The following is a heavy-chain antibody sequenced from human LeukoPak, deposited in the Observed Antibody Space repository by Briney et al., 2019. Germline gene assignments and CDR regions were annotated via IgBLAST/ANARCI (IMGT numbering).Heavy chain of an antibody. J-gene: IGHJ4*02. CDR2: IKQDGSEK. V-gene: IGHV3-7*01. CDR3: ARDGRRNFESGGYVSYYFDS. CDR1: GFTFSSHW. D-gene: IGHD2-15*01. Sequence: GGSLRLSCVASGFTFSSHWMSWVRQAPGKGLEWVANIKQDGSEKKYVDSVKGRFTISRDNAKDSLFLQIDSLRAEDTAVYYCARDGRRNFESGGYVSYYFDSWGQGTLVTVFS.